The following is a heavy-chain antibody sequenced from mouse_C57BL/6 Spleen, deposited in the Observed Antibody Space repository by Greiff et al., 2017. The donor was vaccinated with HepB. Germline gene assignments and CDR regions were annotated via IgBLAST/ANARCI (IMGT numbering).Heavy chain of an antibody. V-gene: IGHV1-26*01. Sequence: VQLQQSGPELVKPGASVKISCKASGYTFTDYYMNWVKQSHGKSLEWIGDINPNNGGTSYNQKFKGKATLTVDKSSSTAYMELRSLTSEDSAVYYCASGGLLRGFAYWGQGTLVTVSA. CDR3: ASGGLLRGFAY. CDR1: GYTFTDYY. CDR2: INPNNGGT. D-gene: IGHD1-1*01. J-gene: IGHJ3*01.